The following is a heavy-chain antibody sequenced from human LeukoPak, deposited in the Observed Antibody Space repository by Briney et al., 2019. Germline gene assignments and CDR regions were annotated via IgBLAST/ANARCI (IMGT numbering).Heavy chain of an antibody. CDR2: IDSSGTTV. Sequence: PRGSLRLSCAASRFTFSTYSMNWVREAPGKGLEWVSYIDSSGTTVYYADSVKGRFTISRDNAENSLYLQMNSLRAEVTAVYYCARELYSSGKSLDSWGQGRLVTVSS. V-gene: IGHV3-48*01. D-gene: IGHD3-10*01. CDR1: RFTFSTYS. J-gene: IGHJ5*01. CDR3: ARELYSSGKSLDS.